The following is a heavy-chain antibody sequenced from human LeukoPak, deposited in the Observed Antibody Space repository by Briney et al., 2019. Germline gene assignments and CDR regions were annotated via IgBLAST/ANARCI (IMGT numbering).Heavy chain of an antibody. CDR2: IKRDGSER. V-gene: IGHV3-7*01. CDR1: GFLFSSYW. J-gene: IGHJ4*02. Sequence: GGSLRLSCAASGFLFSSYWMGWVRQAPGKRLEWVANIKRDGSERYYEDSVKGRFTISRDNAQISLYLQMNSLREEDTAVYYCARDKEAAVDFWSGYYPLWGQGTLVTVSS. CDR3: ARDKEAAVDFWSGYYPL. D-gene: IGHD3-3*01.